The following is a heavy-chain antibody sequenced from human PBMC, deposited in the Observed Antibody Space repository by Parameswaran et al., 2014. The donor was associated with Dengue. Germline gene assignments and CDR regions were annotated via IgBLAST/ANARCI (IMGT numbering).Heavy chain of an antibody. Sequence: ESLKISCAASGFTFSSYAMSWVRQAPGKGLEWVSAISGSGGSTYYADSVKGRFTISRDNSKNTLYLQMNSLRAEDTAVYYCAKIIGLVGAHYYFDYWGQGTLVTVSS. D-gene: IGHD1-26*01. CDR2: ISGSGGST. V-gene: IGHV3-23*01. CDR3: AKIIGLVGAHYYFDY. J-gene: IGHJ4*02. CDR1: GFTFSSYA.